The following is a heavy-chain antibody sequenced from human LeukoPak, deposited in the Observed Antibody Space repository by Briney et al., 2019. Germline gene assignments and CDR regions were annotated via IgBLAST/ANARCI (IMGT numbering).Heavy chain of an antibody. V-gene: IGHV5-51*01. CDR3: ARQRGRWLQDFDY. Sequence: GESLKISCKGSGYSINNYWIAWVRQMPGKGLEWMGIIYPGDSDTRYSPSFQGQVTISADKSISTAYLQWSSLKASDTAMYYCARQRGRWLQDFDYWGQGTLVTVSS. CDR2: IYPGDSDT. J-gene: IGHJ4*02. CDR1: GYSINNYW. D-gene: IGHD5-24*01.